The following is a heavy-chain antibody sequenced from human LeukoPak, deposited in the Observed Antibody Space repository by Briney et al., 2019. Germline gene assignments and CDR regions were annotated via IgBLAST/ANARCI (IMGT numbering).Heavy chain of an antibody. CDR1: GFTFRNYA. D-gene: IGHD6-19*01. V-gene: IGHV3-30*02. Sequence: PGGSLRLSCAVSGFTFRNYAMHWVRQAPGKGLEWVALIRFDGNNKYYADSVKGRFTISRDNSKNTLYLQMNSLRAEDTAVYYCARDADLTLVAVADSYYYGMDVWGQGTTVTVSS. CDR3: ARDADLTLVAVADSYYYGMDV. J-gene: IGHJ6*02. CDR2: IRFDGNNK.